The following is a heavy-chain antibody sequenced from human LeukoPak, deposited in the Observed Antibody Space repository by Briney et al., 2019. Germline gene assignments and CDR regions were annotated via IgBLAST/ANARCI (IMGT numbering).Heavy chain of an antibody. D-gene: IGHD4/OR15-4a*01. CDR1: GFTVSSNS. Sequence: GGSLRLSCTVSGFTVSSNSMSWVRQAPGKGLEWVSFIYSDNTHYSDSVKGRFTISRDTSKNTLYLQMNSLRAEDTAVYYCARRAGAYSHPYDYWGQGTLVTVSS. CDR2: IYSDNT. CDR3: ARRAGAYSHPYDY. J-gene: IGHJ4*02. V-gene: IGHV3-53*01.